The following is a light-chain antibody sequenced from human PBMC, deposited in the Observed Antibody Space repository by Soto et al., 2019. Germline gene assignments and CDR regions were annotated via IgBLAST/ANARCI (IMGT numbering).Light chain of an antibody. CDR1: ENVRTF. Sequence: VLTQSPATLSLSPGERATLSCRASENVRTFVDWYQQKPGQAPRLLIYDASNRATGIPARFSGSGSGTDFTLTISSLEPEDFAVYYCQQRSNWPLTFGGGTKVEIK. CDR2: DAS. V-gene: IGKV3-11*01. CDR3: QQRSNWPLT. J-gene: IGKJ4*01.